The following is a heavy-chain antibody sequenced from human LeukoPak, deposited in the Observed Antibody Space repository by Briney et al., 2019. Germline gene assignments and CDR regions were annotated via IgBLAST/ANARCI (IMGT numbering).Heavy chain of an antibody. D-gene: IGHD4-11*01. CDR2: INHSGST. V-gene: IGHV4-34*01. CDR1: GGSFSGYY. J-gene: IGHJ5*02. Sequence: SETLSLTCAVYGGSFSGYYWSWIRQPPGKGLEWIGEINHSGSTNYNPSLKSRVTISVDTSKNQFSLKLSSVTAADTAVYYCAGVPNISSPTVTYNGNWFDPWGQGTLVTVSS. CDR3: AGVPNISSPTVTYNGNWFDP.